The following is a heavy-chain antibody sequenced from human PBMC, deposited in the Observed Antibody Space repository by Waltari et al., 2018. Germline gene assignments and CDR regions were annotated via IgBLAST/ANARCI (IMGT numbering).Heavy chain of an antibody. CDR2: IWLDGSKK. J-gene: IGHJ3*02. D-gene: IGHD6-6*01. Sequence: QVQLVESGGEVVQPGRSLRLSCAASGFSFSTYGMHWVRQAPGKGLEWVARIWLDGSKKYEADSVKGRFTISRDNSKNTLYLQMSSLRVEDTALYYCARVIRGSSDAFDIWGQGTVVTVSS. V-gene: IGHV3-33*01. CDR3: ARVIRGSSDAFDI. CDR1: GFSFSTYG.